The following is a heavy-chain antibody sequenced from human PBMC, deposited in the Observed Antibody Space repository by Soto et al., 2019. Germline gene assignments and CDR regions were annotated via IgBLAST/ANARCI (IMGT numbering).Heavy chain of an antibody. Sequence: GGSLRLSCAASGFTFSSYAMSWVRQAPGKGLEWVSAISGSGGSTYYADSVKGRFTISRDNSKNTLYLQMNSLRAEDTAVYYCGTSFVPFGVVNSDAFDIWGQGTMVNVS. D-gene: IGHD3-3*01. CDR1: GFTFSSYA. V-gene: IGHV3-23*01. CDR3: GTSFVPFGVVNSDAFDI. CDR2: ISGSGGST. J-gene: IGHJ3*02.